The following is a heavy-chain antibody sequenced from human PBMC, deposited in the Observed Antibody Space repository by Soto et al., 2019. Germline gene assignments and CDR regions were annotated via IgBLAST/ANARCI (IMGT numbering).Heavy chain of an antibody. CDR3: ARDLGGSHCMDV. V-gene: IGHV3-21*01. CDR1: GFTFSSYS. D-gene: IGHD3-16*01. CDR2: ISSSSSYI. J-gene: IGHJ6*03. Sequence: EVQLVESGGGLVKPGGSLRLSCAASGFTFSSYSMNWVRQAPGKGLEWVSSISSSSSYIYYADSVKGRFTISRDNAKNSLYLQMNSLRAEDTAVYYCARDLGGSHCMDVWGKGTTVTVSS.